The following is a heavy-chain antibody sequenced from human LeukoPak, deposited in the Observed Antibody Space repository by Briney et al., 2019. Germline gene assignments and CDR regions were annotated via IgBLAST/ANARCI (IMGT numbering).Heavy chain of an antibody. CDR1: GYTFTSYG. V-gene: IGHV1-18*01. Sequence: ASVKVSCKASGYTFTSYGISWVRQAPGQGLEWMGWISAYNGNTNYAQKLQGRVTMTTDTSTSTAYMELRSLRSDDTAVYYCARGGYSSGWYGERGFDYWGRGTLVTVSS. CDR3: ARGGYSSGWYGERGFDY. CDR2: ISAYNGNT. J-gene: IGHJ4*02. D-gene: IGHD6-19*01.